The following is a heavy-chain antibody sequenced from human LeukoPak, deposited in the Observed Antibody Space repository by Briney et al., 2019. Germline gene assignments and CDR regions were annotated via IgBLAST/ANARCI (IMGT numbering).Heavy chain of an antibody. CDR3: AKDPRKHYYYGMGV. Sequence: GGSLRLSCSASGFSFNNYAMSWIRQAPGKGLTWVSLVSPAYGRTYYADSVKGRFTISRDNSNNMLSLYMSSLRADDTAVYYCAKDPRKHYYYGMGVWGQGTTVTVSS. J-gene: IGHJ6*02. V-gene: IGHV3-23*01. CDR2: VSPAYGRT. CDR1: GFSFNNYA.